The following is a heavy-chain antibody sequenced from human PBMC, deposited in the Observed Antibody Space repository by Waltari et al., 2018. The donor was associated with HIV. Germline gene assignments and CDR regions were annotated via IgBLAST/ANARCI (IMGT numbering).Heavy chain of an antibody. Sequence: QVQLVASGGGVVQPGRSLRLSCAASGFTFSRYGMHWVRQAPGKGLEWVAVISYDGSNKYYAGSVKGRFTISRDNSKNTLYLQMNSLRAEDTAVYYCAKGGAYGDYWDWFDPWGQGTLVTVSS. D-gene: IGHD4-17*01. CDR1: GFTFSRYG. J-gene: IGHJ5*02. CDR2: ISYDGSNK. V-gene: IGHV3-30*18. CDR3: AKGGAYGDYWDWFDP.